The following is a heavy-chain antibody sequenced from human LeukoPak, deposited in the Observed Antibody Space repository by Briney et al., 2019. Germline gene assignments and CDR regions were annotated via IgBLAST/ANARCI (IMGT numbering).Heavy chain of an antibody. CDR1: GYTFTSYY. CDR2: INPSGGST. J-gene: IGHJ4*02. D-gene: IGHD3-10*01. Sequence: ASVKVSCKASGYTFTSYYMHWVRQAPGQGLEWMGIINPSGGSTSYAQKFQGRVTMTTDTSTSTAYMELRSLRSDDTAVYYCARDLSLWFGELNIDYWGQGTLVTVSS. CDR3: ARDLSLWFGELNIDY. V-gene: IGHV1-46*01.